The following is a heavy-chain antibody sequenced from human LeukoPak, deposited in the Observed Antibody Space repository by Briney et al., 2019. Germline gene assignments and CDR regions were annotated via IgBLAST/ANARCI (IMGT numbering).Heavy chain of an antibody. CDR1: GYSISSDSY. Sequence: SETLSLTCIVSGYSISSDSYWGWIRQPPGKGLEHIGSINHSGSTFYNPSLKSRVTISVDTSKNQFSLKLSSVTAADTAVYYCARGQITYYYDSSGYSRSRSYMDVWGKGTTVTVSS. CDR3: ARGQITYYYDSSGYSRSRSYMDV. D-gene: IGHD3-22*01. J-gene: IGHJ6*03. CDR2: INHSGST. V-gene: IGHV4-38-2*02.